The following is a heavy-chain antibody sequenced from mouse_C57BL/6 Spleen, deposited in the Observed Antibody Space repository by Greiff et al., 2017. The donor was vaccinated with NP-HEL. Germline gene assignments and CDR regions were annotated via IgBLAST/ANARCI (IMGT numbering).Heavy chain of an antibody. CDR1: GFTFSDYG. V-gene: IGHV5-17*01. CDR3: VRWYVDV. CDR2: ISSGSSTI. J-gene: IGHJ1*03. Sequence: VQLKESGGGLVKPGGSLKLSCAASGFTFSDYGMHWVRQAPEKGLEWVAYISSGSSTISYADTVKGRFTISSDNAKNTLFLQMTSRRSEDTAMYYCVRWYVDVWGTGTTVTVSS.